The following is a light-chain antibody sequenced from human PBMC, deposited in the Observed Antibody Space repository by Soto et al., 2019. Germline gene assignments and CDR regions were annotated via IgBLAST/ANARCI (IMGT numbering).Light chain of an antibody. CDR1: QSISTR. CDR2: KAS. CDR3: QHSNSYSEA. Sequence: DIQMTQSPSTLSASVGDRVTITCRASQSISTRLAWYQQKPGKAPKLLIYKASTLKSGVPSRFSGSGSGTEFTLTISSLQPDDFATYYCQHSNSYSEAFGQGTKVDIK. V-gene: IGKV1-5*03. J-gene: IGKJ1*01.